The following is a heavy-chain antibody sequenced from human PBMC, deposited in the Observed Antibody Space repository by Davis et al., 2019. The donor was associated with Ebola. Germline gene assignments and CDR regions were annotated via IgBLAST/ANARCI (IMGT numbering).Heavy chain of an antibody. Sequence: MPSETLSLTCTVSGGSVSSASYYWSWIRQPPGKGLEWIGYIYYSGSTNYNPSLQSRVTIPVDTSKNQFSLRLSPVTAADTAVYFCARDFSAYGDYYYYFDYWGQGTLVTVSS. J-gene: IGHJ4*02. CDR1: GGSVSSASYY. CDR3: ARDFSAYGDYYYYFDY. V-gene: IGHV4-61*01. CDR2: IYYSGST. D-gene: IGHD4-17*01.